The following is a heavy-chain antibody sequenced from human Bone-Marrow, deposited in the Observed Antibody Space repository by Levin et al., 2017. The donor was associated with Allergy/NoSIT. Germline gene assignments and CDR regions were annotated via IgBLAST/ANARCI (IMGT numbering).Heavy chain of an antibody. CDR3: AGDDGYIWFDP. Sequence: GESLKISCTASGHTLTGFYLHWVRQAPGKGLEWVGRISPNSAGTRSAQRFLDRVTMTRDTSISTVYMELSRLTSEDTAIYYCAGDDGYIWFDPWGQGTLVTVSS. V-gene: IGHV1-2*06. D-gene: IGHD4-17*01. CDR1: GHTLTGFY. J-gene: IGHJ5*02. CDR2: ISPNSAGT.